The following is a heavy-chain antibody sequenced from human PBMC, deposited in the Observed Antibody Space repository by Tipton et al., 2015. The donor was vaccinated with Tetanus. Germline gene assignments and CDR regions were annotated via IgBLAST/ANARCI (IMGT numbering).Heavy chain of an antibody. V-gene: IGHV4-39*07. CDR1: GGSISSSSYY. J-gene: IGHJ6*02. Sequence: TLSLTCTVSGGSISSSSYYWGWIRQPPGKGLEWIGSIYYSGSTNYNPSLKSRVTISVDTSKNQFSLKLSSVTAADTAVYYCARLVSIGNYYYGMDVWGQGTTVTVSS. D-gene: IGHD3-9*01. CDR3: ARLVSIGNYYYGMDV. CDR2: IYYSGST.